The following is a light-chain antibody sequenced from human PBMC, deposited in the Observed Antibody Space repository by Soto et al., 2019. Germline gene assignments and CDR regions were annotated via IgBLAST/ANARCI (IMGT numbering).Light chain of an antibody. CDR2: GAS. V-gene: IGKV3-15*01. CDR1: QSVSSN. CDR3: QQYNSWPT. J-gene: IGKJ2*01. Sequence: EIVMTQSPATLSVSPGERATLSCRASQSVSSNLAWYQQKRGQAPRLLIYGASTRATGVPARFSGSGSATDFTLTSSSLQSEDFAAYYCQQYNSWPTFGQGTKLEIK.